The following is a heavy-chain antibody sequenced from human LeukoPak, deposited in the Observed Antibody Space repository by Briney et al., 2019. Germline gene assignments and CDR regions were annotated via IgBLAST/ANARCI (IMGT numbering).Heavy chain of an antibody. J-gene: IGHJ4*02. CDR1: GYTFISND. V-gene: IGHV1-8*01. Sequence: ASVKVSCKASGYTFISNDINWVRQATGQGLEWMGWMNPNSGNTGYEQKFQGRVTMTMNTPISTAYMEVNSLRSEDTAVYYCARGKGYYDSSGNYIYYFDYWGQGTLVTVSS. CDR2: MNPNSGNT. D-gene: IGHD3-22*01. CDR3: ARGKGYYDSSGNYIYYFDY.